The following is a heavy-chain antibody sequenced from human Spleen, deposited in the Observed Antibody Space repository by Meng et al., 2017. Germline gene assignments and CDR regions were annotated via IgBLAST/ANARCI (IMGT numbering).Heavy chain of an antibody. D-gene: IGHD6-13*01. V-gene: IGHV1-2*06. Sequence: GDLVQSGVEVKKPGASVKVSCKASGYPFPDYWLNWVRRAPGQGLEWMGRINPKSGDTHYAQRFQGRVTMTGDTSISTAYMELSGLRSDDTAMYYCARDEDISAAGKLFGDYWGQGTLVTVSS. CDR3: ARDEDISAAGKLFGDY. CDR2: INPKSGDT. J-gene: IGHJ4*02. CDR1: GYPFPDYW.